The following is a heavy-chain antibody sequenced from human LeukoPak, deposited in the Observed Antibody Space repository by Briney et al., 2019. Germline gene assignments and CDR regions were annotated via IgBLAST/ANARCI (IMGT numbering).Heavy chain of an antibody. CDR2: IKEDGSEK. CDR1: GFAFSTYW. Sequence: GGSLRLSCTASGFAFSTYWMSWVRQAPGKGLEWVANIKEDGSEKYYVDSVRGRFTISRDNAKNSVFLQMNSLRVEDTAVYFCARADHVTIIGEDYWGQGTLVTVSS. CDR3: ARADHVTIIGEDY. V-gene: IGHV3-7*01. D-gene: IGHD3-22*01. J-gene: IGHJ4*02.